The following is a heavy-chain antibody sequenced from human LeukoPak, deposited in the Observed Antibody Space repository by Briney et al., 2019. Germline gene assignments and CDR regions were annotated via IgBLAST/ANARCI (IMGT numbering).Heavy chain of an antibody. J-gene: IGHJ5*02. V-gene: IGHV1-69*04. D-gene: IGHD6-19*01. CDR2: IIPILGIA. CDR3: ARAPSIAVAGDWFDP. Sequence: ASVKVSCKASGYTFTSYGITWVRQAPGQGLEWMGRIIPILGIANYAQKFQGRVTITADKSTSTAYMELSSLRSEDTAVYYCARAPSIAVAGDWFDPWGQGTLVTVSS. CDR1: GYTFTSYG.